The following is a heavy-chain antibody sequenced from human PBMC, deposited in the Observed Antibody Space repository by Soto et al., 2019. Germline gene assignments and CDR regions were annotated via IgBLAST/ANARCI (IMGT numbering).Heavy chain of an antibody. CDR3: ARGRGRDGYNFRPLDY. J-gene: IGHJ4*02. V-gene: IGHV1-69*13. CDR1: GGTFSSYA. CDR2: IIPIFGTA. D-gene: IGHD5-12*01. Sequence: SVKVSCKASGGTFSSYAISWVRQAPGQGLEWMGGIIPIFGTANYAQKFQGRVTITADESTSTAYMELSSLRSEDTAVYYCARGRGRDGYNFRPLDYWGQGTRVTVSS.